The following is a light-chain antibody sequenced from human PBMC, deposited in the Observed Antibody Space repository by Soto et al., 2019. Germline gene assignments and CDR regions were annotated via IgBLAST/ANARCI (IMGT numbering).Light chain of an antibody. CDR1: SSNIGSNS. CDR2: NDN. CDR3: AAWDDRLNGQV. V-gene: IGLV1-44*01. J-gene: IGLJ1*01. Sequence: QSVLTQPHSASATPGQRVTISCSGGSSNIGSNSVSWYQQVPGTAPKLLIFNDNMRPSGVPDRFSGSKSGPSASLAISGLQSEDEADYHCAAWDDRLNGQVFGTGTKLAVL.